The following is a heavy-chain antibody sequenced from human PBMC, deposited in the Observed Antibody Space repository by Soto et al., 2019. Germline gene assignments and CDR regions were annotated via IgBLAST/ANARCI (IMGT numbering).Heavy chain of an antibody. J-gene: IGHJ4*02. Sequence: WASVKVSCKASGYTFTSYDINGVRQATGQGLEWMGWMNPNSGNTGYAQKFQGRVTMTRNTSISTAYMELSSLRSEDTAVYYCARGHYGSGSYFPTDCWGQGTLVTVSS. D-gene: IGHD3-10*01. CDR1: GYTFTSYD. CDR2: MNPNSGNT. CDR3: ARGHYGSGSYFPTDC. V-gene: IGHV1-8*01.